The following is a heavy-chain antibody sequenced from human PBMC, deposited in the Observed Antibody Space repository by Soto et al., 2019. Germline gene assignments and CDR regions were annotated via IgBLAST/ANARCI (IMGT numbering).Heavy chain of an antibody. V-gene: IGHV3-23*01. D-gene: IGHD3-22*01. Sequence: GGSLRISCATSGFTFSRYAMSCVREAPGKGLEWVSAISGSGGSTYYADSVKGRFTISRDNSKNTLYLQMNSLKAEDTAVYYCAKDYYDSPGFDYWGQGTLVTVSS. CDR1: GFTFSRYA. CDR2: ISGSGGST. CDR3: AKDYYDSPGFDY. J-gene: IGHJ4*02.